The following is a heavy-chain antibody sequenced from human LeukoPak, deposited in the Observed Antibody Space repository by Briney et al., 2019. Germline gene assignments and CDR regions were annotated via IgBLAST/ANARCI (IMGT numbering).Heavy chain of an antibody. V-gene: IGHV3-23*01. J-gene: IGHJ4*02. Sequence: RGSLRLSCTASGFPFSSYSMVTVRQAAGKGLECFTIISGVGDSTYADSVQGRFTVSRDNSKNTVYLQLNSLRGEDTAVYYCAQEEAAVAHFENWGQGTLVTVSS. CDR2: ISGVGDST. D-gene: IGHD2-15*01. CDR1: GFPFSSYS. CDR3: AQEEAAVAHFEN.